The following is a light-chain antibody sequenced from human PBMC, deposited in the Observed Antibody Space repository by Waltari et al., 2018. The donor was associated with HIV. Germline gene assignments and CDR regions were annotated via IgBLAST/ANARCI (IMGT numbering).Light chain of an antibody. J-gene: IGLJ3*02. CDR3: TSFTSNYTVM. V-gene: IGLV2-14*01. CDR1: TSDFGLYHF. Sequence: QSALPQPASVSGSPGQSITISCTGSTSDFGLYHFISWYQQHPGGVPKVIISEVSSRPSGVSSRFSGSKSGNTASLTISWLQTEDEADYYCTSFTSNYTVMFGGGTKVTVL. CDR2: EVS.